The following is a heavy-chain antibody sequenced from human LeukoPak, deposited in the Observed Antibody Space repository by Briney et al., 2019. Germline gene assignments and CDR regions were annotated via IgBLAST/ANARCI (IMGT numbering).Heavy chain of an antibody. CDR2: ISAFNGNT. Sequence: ASVKVSCKASGYTFTGYYMHWVRQAPGQGLEWMGWISAFNGNTNYAQKLQGRVTMTTDTSMSTAYMELRGLRSDDTAVYYCARARGYYYDSSGYPDSAFDIWGQGTKVTVSS. J-gene: IGHJ3*02. V-gene: IGHV1-18*04. CDR1: GYTFTGYY. D-gene: IGHD3-22*01. CDR3: ARARGYYYDSSGYPDSAFDI.